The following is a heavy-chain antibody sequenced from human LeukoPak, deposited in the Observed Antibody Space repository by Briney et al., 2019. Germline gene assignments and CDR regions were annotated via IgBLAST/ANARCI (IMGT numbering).Heavy chain of an antibody. V-gene: IGHV4-59*05. CDR1: GGSISNYF. J-gene: IGHJ5*02. Sequence: PSETLSLTCTVSGGSISNYFWSWIRRPAGKGLEWIGSIYYSGSTYYNPSLKSRVTISVDTSKNQFSLKLSSVTAADTAVYYCARPISGSYDWFDPWGQGTLVTVSS. D-gene: IGHD1-26*01. CDR3: ARPISGSYDWFDP. CDR2: IYYSGST.